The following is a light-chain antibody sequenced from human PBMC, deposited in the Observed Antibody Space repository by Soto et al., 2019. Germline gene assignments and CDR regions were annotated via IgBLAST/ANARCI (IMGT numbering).Light chain of an antibody. V-gene: IGLV2-23*01. CDR1: SSDVGSYNL. Sequence: QSVLTQPASVSGSPGQSITISCTGTSSDVGSYNLVSWYQQHPGKAPKLMIYEGSKRPSGVSNRFSGSKSGNTASLTISGLQAEDEADYYCCSYAGSITSVFGTGTKVTV. CDR3: CSYAGSITSV. CDR2: EGS. J-gene: IGLJ1*01.